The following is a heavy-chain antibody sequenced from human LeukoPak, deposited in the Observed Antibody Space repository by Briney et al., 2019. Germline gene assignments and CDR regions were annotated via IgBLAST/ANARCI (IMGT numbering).Heavy chain of an antibody. J-gene: IGHJ3*01. Sequence: GVSLSFSCSASGFTFNSYSMQWVRRTQGKELEWLTIISYDGSQKYYADSVKGRFTISRDNSKKTLYLEMNSLRAENTAVYYCARAPSNSWPVFDLSGQGTTVTVSS. CDR3: ARAPSNSWPVFDL. D-gene: IGHD2-2*01. CDR1: GFTFNSYS. CDR2: ISYDGSQK. V-gene: IGHV3-30-3*01.